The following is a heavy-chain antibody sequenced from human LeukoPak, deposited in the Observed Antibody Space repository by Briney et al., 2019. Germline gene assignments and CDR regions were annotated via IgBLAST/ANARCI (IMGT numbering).Heavy chain of an antibody. J-gene: IGHJ4*02. Sequence: GGSLRLSCAASGFTFDDYAMHWVRQAPGKGLEWVSRISWNSAIIDYADSVKGRFTISRDNAKNSLYLQMNSLRAEDTAFYYCVKDSTYGSGSYFDYWGQGTLVTVSS. CDR3: VKDSTYGSGSYFDY. V-gene: IGHV3-9*01. D-gene: IGHD3-10*01. CDR2: ISWNSAII. CDR1: GFTFDDYA.